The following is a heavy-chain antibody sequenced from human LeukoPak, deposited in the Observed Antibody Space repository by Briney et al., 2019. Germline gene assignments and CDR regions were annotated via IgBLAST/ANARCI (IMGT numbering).Heavy chain of an antibody. D-gene: IGHD2-2*02. V-gene: IGHV4-61*02. CDR3: ARGGDCSSTSCYKRNFDY. Sequence: SETLSLTCTVSGGSISSGSYYWSWIRQPAGKGLEWIGRIYTSGSTNYNPSLKSRVTISVDTSKNQFSLKLSSVTAADTAMYYCARGGDCSSTSCYKRNFDYWGQGTLVTVSS. J-gene: IGHJ4*02. CDR2: IYTSGST. CDR1: GGSISSGSYY.